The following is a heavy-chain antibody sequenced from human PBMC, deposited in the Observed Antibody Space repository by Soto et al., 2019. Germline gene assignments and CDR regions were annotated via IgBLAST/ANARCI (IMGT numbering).Heavy chain of an antibody. Sequence: EVQLVEAGGGLVQPGASLRLSCAASGFTFGDYAMPRVRQLPGKGLEWVSGISWNRDKIDYLDSVKGRFSISRDTSKISLDLQMDNLRPEDTALYYCTKDISVFGVGPTVDYWGQGTLVTVSS. D-gene: IGHD3-3*01. CDR3: TKDISVFGVGPTVDY. CDR1: GFTFGDYA. CDR2: ISWNRDKI. J-gene: IGHJ4*02. V-gene: IGHV3-9*01.